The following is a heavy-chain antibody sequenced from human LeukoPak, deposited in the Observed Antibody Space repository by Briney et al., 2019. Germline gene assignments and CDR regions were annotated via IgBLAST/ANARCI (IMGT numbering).Heavy chain of an antibody. CDR2: ISAYNGNT. J-gene: IGHJ6*02. D-gene: IGHD3-22*01. CDR1: GYTFTSYG. CDR3: ARDTMIVVVITYYYGMDV. Sequence: GASVKVSCKASGYTFTSYGISWVRQAPGQGLEWMGWISAYNGNTNYAQKLQGRVTMTTDTSTSTAHMELRSLRSDDTAVYYCARDTMIVVVITYYYGMDVWGQGTTVTVSS. V-gene: IGHV1-18*01.